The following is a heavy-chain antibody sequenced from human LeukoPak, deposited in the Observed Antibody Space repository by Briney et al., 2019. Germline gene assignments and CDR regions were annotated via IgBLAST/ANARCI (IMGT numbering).Heavy chain of an antibody. CDR1: GTTFSFYA. D-gene: IGHD3-22*01. V-gene: IGHV3-23*01. CDR2: ISGSGGST. J-gene: IGHJ6*02. CDR3: ASDKTSDYDSSGYYSNPRGMDV. Sequence: GGSLRLSCAASGTTFSFYAMSWVRQAPGKGREWVSTISGSGGSTYFADSVKGRFTISRDNSKNTLYLQMNSLRAEDTAVYYCASDKTSDYDSSGYYSNPRGMDVWGQGTTVTVSS.